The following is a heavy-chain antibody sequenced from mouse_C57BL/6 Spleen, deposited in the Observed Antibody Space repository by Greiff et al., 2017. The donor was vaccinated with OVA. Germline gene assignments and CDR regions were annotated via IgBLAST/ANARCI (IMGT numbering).Heavy chain of an antibody. J-gene: IGHJ1*03. V-gene: IGHV1-69*01. CDR2: IDPSDSYT. Sequence: QVQLQQSGAELVMPGASVKLSCKASGYTFTSYWMHWVKQRPGQGLEWIGEIDPSDSYTNYNQKFKGKSTLTVDKSSSTAYMQLSSLTSEDSAVYYCARRAVVATGYFDVWGTGTTVTVSS. D-gene: IGHD1-1*01. CDR3: ARRAVVATGYFDV. CDR1: GYTFTSYW.